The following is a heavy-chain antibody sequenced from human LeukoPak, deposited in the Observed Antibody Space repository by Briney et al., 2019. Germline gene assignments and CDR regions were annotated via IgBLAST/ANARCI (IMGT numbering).Heavy chain of an antibody. CDR2: ISSSSSYI. CDR3: ARDLYDSSGYYYGY. Sequence: RGSLRLSCAAPGFTFSSYSMNSVRQAPAKRLESVSSISSSSSYIYYADSVKGRFTISRDNAKNSLYLQMNSLRAEDTAVYYCARDLYDSSGYYYGYWGQGTLVTVSS. V-gene: IGHV3-21*01. CDR1: GFTFSSYS. J-gene: IGHJ4*02. D-gene: IGHD3-22*01.